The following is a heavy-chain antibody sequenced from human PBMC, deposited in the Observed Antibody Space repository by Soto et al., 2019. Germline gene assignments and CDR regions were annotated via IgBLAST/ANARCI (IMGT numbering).Heavy chain of an antibody. CDR3: ARLGEYGHYEDY. J-gene: IGHJ4*02. CDR1: GGSISSYD. V-gene: IGHV4-59*08. D-gene: IGHD4-17*01. Sequence: TSETLSLTCTVSGGSISSYDGSWIRQPPGKGLEWIGYIYYSGSTNYNPSLKSRVTISVDTSKNQFSLKLSSVTAADTAVYYCARLGEYGHYEDYWGQGTLVTVSS. CDR2: IYYSGST.